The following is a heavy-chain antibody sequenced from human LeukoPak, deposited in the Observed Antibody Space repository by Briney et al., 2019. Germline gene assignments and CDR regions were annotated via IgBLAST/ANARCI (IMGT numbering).Heavy chain of an antibody. Sequence: GGSLRLSCAASGFTFSSYGMHWVRQAPGKGLEWVAVISYDGSNEYYADSVKGRFTISRDNSKNTLYLQMNSLRSDDTAVYYCARDQVTMVRGVTKLSTLDYWGQGTLVTVSS. V-gene: IGHV3-30*03. CDR3: ARDQVTMVRGVTKLSTLDY. D-gene: IGHD3-10*01. CDR1: GFTFSSYG. CDR2: ISYDGSNE. J-gene: IGHJ4*02.